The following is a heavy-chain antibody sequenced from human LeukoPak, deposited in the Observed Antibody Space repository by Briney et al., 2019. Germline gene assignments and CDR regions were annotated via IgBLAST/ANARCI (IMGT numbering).Heavy chain of an antibody. V-gene: IGHV4-34*01. CDR1: GGSSSGYY. CDR2: INHSGST. Sequence: SETLSLTCAVYGGSSSGYYWSWIRQPPGKGLEWIGEINHSGSTNYNPSLKSRVTVSQDKSKNQFSLKLNSVTAADTAIYYCARNSGYSDLNYWGQGVLVTVSS. CDR3: ARNSGYSDLNY. D-gene: IGHD3-22*01. J-gene: IGHJ4*02.